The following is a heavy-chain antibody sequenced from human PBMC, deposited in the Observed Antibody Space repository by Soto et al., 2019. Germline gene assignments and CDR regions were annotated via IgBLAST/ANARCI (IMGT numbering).Heavy chain of an antibody. CDR1: GYSFTSYG. CDR3: ARVARKGQLYYQFEY. CDR2: ISAYNGNT. V-gene: IGHV1-18*01. J-gene: IGHJ4*02. Sequence: SAKVSCKAAGYSFTSYGMSWVRQPPGQGLEWMGWISAYNGNTNYAQKLQGRVTMTTDASTSTAYMELRSLRSDDTAVYYCARVARKGQLYYQFEYGAQGTLDTVSS. D-gene: IGHD3-10*01.